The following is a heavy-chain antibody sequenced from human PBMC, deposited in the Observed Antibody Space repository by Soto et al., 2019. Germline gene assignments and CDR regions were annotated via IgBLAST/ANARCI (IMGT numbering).Heavy chain of an antibody. CDR1: GLTFSSYS. V-gene: IGHV3-48*01. CDR2: ISSSSSTI. J-gene: IGHJ6*03. D-gene: IGHD2-2*01. Sequence: PGGSLRLSCAASGLTFSSYSMNWVRQAPGKGLEWVSYISSSSSTIYYADSVKGRFTISRDNAKNSLYLQMNSLRAEDTAVYYCARTDIVVVYYYYYYMDVWGKGTTVTVSS. CDR3: ARTDIVVVYYYYYYMDV.